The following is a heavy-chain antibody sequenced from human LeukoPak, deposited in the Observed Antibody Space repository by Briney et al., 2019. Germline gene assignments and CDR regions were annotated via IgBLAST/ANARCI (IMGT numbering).Heavy chain of an antibody. J-gene: IGHJ4*02. CDR2: ISAYNGNT. CDR3: ARLNSPPTYYDFWSGYYSPYYFDY. CDR1: GYTFTSYG. D-gene: IGHD3-3*01. V-gene: IGHV1-18*01. Sequence: ASVKVSCKASGYTFTSYGISWVRQAPGQGLEWMGWISAYNGNTNYAQKLQGRVTTTTDTSTSTACMELRSLRSDDTAVYYCARLNSPPTYYDFWSGYYSPYYFDYWGQGTLVTVSS.